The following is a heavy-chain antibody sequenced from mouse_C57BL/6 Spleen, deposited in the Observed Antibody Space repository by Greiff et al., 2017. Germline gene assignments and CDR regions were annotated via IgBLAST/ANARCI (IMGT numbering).Heavy chain of an antibody. CDR3: AHSSGFGDAMDD. CDR1: GYAFSSYW. Sequence: QVQLQQSGAELVKPGASVKISCKASGYAFSSYWMNWVKQRPGKGLEWIGQIYPGDGDTNYNGKFKGKATLTADKSSSTAYMQLSSLTSEDSAVYICAHSSGFGDAMDDWGQGTSVTVSS. D-gene: IGHD3-2*02. V-gene: IGHV1-80*01. J-gene: IGHJ4*01. CDR2: IYPGDGDT.